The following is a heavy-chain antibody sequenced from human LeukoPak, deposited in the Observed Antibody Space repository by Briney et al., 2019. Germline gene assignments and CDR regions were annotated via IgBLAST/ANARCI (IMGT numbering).Heavy chain of an antibody. D-gene: IGHD4-23*01. CDR1: GFTVSITY. V-gene: IGHV3-53*01. CDR3: ARDNYGGNLDY. CDR2: IYTGGST. Sequence: GGSLRLSCAASGFTVSITYMSWVRQAPGKGLEWVSVIYTGGSTYYADSVKGRFTTSRDNSKNTLYPQMNSLRAEDTAVYYCARDNYGGNLDYWGQGTLVTVSS. J-gene: IGHJ4*02.